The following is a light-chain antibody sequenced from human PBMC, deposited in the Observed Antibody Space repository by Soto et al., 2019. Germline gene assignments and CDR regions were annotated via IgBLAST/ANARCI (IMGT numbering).Light chain of an antibody. Sequence: DIQMTQSPSSLSASVGDTVSITCRASQTINNYLNWHQHKAGKTPKLLIYGVSRLQSGVPSRFSGSGSGTDFTLTITGLQPEDFATSFSQQSYNSPLLTFGGGTEV. CDR3: QQSYNSPLLT. J-gene: IGKJ4*01. CDR1: QTINNY. CDR2: GVS. V-gene: IGKV1-39*01.